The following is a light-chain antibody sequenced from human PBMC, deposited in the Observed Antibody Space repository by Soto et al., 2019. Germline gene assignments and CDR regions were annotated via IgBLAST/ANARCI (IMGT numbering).Light chain of an antibody. Sequence: QSVLTQPASVSGSPGQSITISCTGTSSDVGGYNYVSWYQQHPGKAPKLMIYEVSNRPSGVSTHFSGSKSGNTASLTISGLQAEDEADYYCSSYTSSSTYVFGTGTKVTVL. CDR2: EVS. CDR3: SSYTSSSTYV. J-gene: IGLJ1*01. CDR1: SSDVGGYNY. V-gene: IGLV2-14*01.